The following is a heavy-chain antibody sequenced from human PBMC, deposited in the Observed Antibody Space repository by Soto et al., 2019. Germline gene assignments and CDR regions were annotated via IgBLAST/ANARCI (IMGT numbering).Heavy chain of an antibody. Sequence: GGSLRLSCEASGFTFSDYWMSWVRQAPGKGLEWVGNINQDGSGGYYVDSLKGRFTISRDNAKNSLFLQMNNLRAEDTAVYYCASRGSAGIHFGSWGQGTLVTVSS. V-gene: IGHV3-7*03. D-gene: IGHD3-10*01. CDR3: ASRGSAGIHFGS. CDR2: INQDGSGG. J-gene: IGHJ4*02. CDR1: GFTFSDYW.